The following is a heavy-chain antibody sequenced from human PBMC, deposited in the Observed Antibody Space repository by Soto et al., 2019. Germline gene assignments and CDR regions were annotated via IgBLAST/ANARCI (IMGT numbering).Heavy chain of an antibody. CDR2: INHSGST. V-gene: IGHV4-34*01. J-gene: IGHJ4*02. D-gene: IGHD2-8*01. Sequence: SETLSLTCAVYGGSFSGYYWSWIRQPPGKGLEWIGEINHSGSTNYNPSLRSRVTISVDTSKNQFSLKLSSVTAADTAVYYCASQGVGVGYWGQGTLVTVSS. CDR1: GGSFSGYY. CDR3: ASQGVGVGY.